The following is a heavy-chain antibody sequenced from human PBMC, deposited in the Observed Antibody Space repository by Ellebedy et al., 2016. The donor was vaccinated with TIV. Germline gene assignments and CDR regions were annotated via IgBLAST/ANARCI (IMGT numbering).Heavy chain of an antibody. CDR3: AKRLTAAGSGQYYYGMDV. CDR2: IKEDGSEK. D-gene: IGHD6-13*01. J-gene: IGHJ6*02. V-gene: IGHV3-7*01. Sequence: GGSLRLXXAASGFTFSSYWMSWVRQAPGKGLEWVANIKEDGSEKYYVDSVKGRFTISRDNAKNSVYLQMNSLRAEDTAVYYCAKRLTAAGSGQYYYGMDVWGQGTTVTVSS. CDR1: GFTFSSYW.